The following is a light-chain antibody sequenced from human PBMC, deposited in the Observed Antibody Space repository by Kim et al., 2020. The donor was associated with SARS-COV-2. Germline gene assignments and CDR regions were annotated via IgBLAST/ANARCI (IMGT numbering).Light chain of an antibody. CDR3: CSYAGSVV. CDR1: SSDVGGYIY. Sequence: SPGQSVPLSCTGTSSDVGGYIYVSSYQQHPGKAPKLLIYDVSKRPSGVPDRFSGSKSGNTASLTISGLQAEDEADYYCCSYAGSVVFGGGTKLTVL. CDR2: DVS. V-gene: IGLV2-11*01. J-gene: IGLJ2*01.